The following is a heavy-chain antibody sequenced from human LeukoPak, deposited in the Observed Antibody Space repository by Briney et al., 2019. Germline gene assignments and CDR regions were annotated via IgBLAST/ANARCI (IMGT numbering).Heavy chain of an antibody. J-gene: IGHJ4*02. CDR1: GGSISSHY. Sequence: SETLSLTCTVSGGSISSHYWSWIRQPPGKGLEWIGYIYYSGSTNYNPSLKSRVTISVDTSKNQFSLKLSSVTAADTAVYYCASLGGYSYGYGATFDNWGQGTLVTVSS. V-gene: IGHV4-59*11. CDR3: ASLGGYSYGYGATFDN. CDR2: IYYSGST. D-gene: IGHD5-18*01.